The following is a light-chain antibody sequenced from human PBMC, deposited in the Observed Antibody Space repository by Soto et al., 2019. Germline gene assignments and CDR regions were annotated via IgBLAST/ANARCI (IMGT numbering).Light chain of an antibody. CDR2: GTS. CDR3: HQYGRSIT. CDR1: QSVSSR. V-gene: IGKV3-20*01. Sequence: EIVLTQSPGTMSLSSGERATLSCRSSQSVSSRLAWYQQKPGQAPRLLIYGTSSRATGIPDRFSGSGSGTDFTLTSSRLEPEDFAVFYCHQYGRSITFGQGTRLEI. J-gene: IGKJ5*01.